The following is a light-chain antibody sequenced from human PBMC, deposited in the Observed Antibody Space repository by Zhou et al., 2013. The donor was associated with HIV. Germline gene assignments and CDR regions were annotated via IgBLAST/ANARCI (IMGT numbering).Light chain of an antibody. CDR2: TAS. V-gene: IGKV1-39*01. CDR1: QSITKY. CDR3: QQSYSTPLT. Sequence: DIQMTQSPSSLSASVGDRVTITCRASQSITKYLHWYQQKPGRAPKLLIYTASSLQGGVPSRFSGSGSGTDFTLTISSLQPEDFATYYCQQSYSTPLTFGGRDQGGDQT. J-gene: IGKJ4*01.